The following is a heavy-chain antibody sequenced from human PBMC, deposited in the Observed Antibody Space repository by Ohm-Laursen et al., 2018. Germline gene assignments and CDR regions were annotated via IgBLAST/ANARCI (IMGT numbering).Heavy chain of an antibody. CDR3: ARVHEDTRHSSPSTFDY. Sequence: SVKVSCKASGYTFTSYYMHWVRQAPGQGLEWMGIINPSGGSTSYAQKFQGRVTMTRDTSTSTVYMELSSLRSEDTAVYYCARVHEDTRHSSPSTFDYWGQGTLVTVSS. V-gene: IGHV1-46*01. CDR1: GYTFTSYY. D-gene: IGHD6-13*01. J-gene: IGHJ4*02. CDR2: INPSGGST.